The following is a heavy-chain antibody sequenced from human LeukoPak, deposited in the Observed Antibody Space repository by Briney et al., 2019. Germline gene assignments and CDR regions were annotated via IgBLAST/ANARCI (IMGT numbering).Heavy chain of an antibody. CDR2: IYTSGST. D-gene: IGHD5-12*01. CDR3: AREWRRFYP. Sequence: SQTLSLTCTVSGGSISSGSYYWSWIRQPAGKGLEWIGRIYTSGSTNYNPSLKSRVTISVDTSKNQFSLKLSSVPAANTAVYYCAREWRRFYPWGQGTLVTVSS. CDR1: GGSISSGSYY. V-gene: IGHV4-61*02. J-gene: IGHJ5*02.